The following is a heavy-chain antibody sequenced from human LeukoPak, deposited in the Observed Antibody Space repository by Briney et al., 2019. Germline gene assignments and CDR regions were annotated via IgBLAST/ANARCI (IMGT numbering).Heavy chain of an antibody. CDR1: AFIVSSNY. J-gene: IGHJ4*02. V-gene: IGHV3-53*01. CDR2: IYSGGST. Sequence: GGSLRLSCAASAFIVSSNYMSWVRQAPGKGLEWVSVIYSGGSTYYADSVKGRFTISRDNSKNTLYLQMNSLRAEDTAVYYCAKYLGYGYYDILTGPFGPVFDYWGQGTLVTVSS. D-gene: IGHD3-9*01. CDR3: AKYLGYGYYDILTGPFGPVFDY.